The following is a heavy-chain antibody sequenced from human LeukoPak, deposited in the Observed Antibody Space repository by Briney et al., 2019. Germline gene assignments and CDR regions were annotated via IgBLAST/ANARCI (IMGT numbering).Heavy chain of an antibody. CDR2: IYYSGST. D-gene: IGHD1-1*01. V-gene: IGHV4-59*01. J-gene: IGHJ6*03. Sequence: PSETLSLTCTVSGGSISSYYWSWIRQPPGKGLEWIGYIYYSGSTNYNPSLKSRVTISVDTSKNQFSLKLSSVTAADTAVYYCARGGQLGNYYYYYYMDVWGKGTTVTISS. CDR1: GGSISSYY. CDR3: ARGGQLGNYYYYYYMDV.